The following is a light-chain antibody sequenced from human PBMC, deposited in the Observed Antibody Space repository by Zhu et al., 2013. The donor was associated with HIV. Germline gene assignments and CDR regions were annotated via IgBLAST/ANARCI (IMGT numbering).Light chain of an antibody. Sequence: QSALTQPASVSGSPGQSITISCTGTSNDVGGYKYVSWYQQHPGKAPKLMIFDVNDRPSGVSNRFSGSKSGNTASPTISGLQAEDEADYYCTSFTSSATYVFGTGTKVTVL. CDR2: DVN. CDR3: TSFTSSATYV. J-gene: IGLJ1*01. CDR1: SNDVGGYKY. V-gene: IGLV2-14*01.